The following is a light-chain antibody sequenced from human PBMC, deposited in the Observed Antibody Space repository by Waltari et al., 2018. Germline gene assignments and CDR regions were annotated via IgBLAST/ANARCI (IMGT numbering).Light chain of an antibody. CDR2: ENT. V-gene: IGLV1-51*02. CDR3: GTWDSSLSGAV. Sequence: QSVLTQPPPVSAAPGQRVTISCPGGSSNIRTNYVSWYRQFPGTAPKLLIYENTERPSGIPGRFSGSKSGTSATLDITGLQAGDEADYYCGTWDSSLSGAVFGGGTHLTVL. CDR1: SSNIRTNY. J-gene: IGLJ7*01.